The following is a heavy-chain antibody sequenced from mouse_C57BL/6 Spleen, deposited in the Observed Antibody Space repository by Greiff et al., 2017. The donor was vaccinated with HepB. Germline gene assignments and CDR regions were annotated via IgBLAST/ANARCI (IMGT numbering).Heavy chain of an antibody. CDR2: IYPGSGST. V-gene: IGHV1-55*01. J-gene: IGHJ3*01. Sequence: VQLQQSGAELVKPGASVKMSCKASGYTFTSYWITWVKQRPGQGLEWIGDIYPGSGSTNYNEKFKSKATLTVDTSSSTAYMQLSSLTSEDSAVYYCARSGGYYVGFAYWGQGTLFTVSA. CDR3: ARSGGYYVGFAY. D-gene: IGHD2-3*01. CDR1: GYTFTSYW.